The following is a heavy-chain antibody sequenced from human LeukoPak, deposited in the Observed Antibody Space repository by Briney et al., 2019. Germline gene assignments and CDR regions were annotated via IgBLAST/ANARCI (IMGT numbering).Heavy chain of an antibody. CDR2: IYSTGST. D-gene: IGHD3-16*02. J-gene: IGHJ4*02. V-gene: IGHV4-39*01. CDR3: ARQLFGGVIDPFDY. Sequence: SETLSLTCTVSGGSISSSMDYWGWSRQPPGKGLEWIGSIYSTGSTDDNPSRKSRFTISVDTSKTQFSLKLSSVTAADTAVYYCARQLFGGVIDPFDYWGQGTLVTVSS. CDR1: GGSISSSMDY.